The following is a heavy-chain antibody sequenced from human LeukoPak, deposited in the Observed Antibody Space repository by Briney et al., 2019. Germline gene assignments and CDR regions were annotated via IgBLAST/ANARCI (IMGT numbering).Heavy chain of an antibody. CDR2: ISSSGSIT. J-gene: IGHJ4*02. Sequence: GGSLRLSCAASGXTFSTYEMNWVRQAPGKGLEWVSYISSSGSITYYADSVKGRFTISRDNAKNSLYLQMNSLRDEDTAVYYCAREDSSGYYSLDYWGQGTLVTVSS. CDR1: GXTFSTYE. CDR3: AREDSSGYYSLDY. D-gene: IGHD3-22*01. V-gene: IGHV3-48*03.